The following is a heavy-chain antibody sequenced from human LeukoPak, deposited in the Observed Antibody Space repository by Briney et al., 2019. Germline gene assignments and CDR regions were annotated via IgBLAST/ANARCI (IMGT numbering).Heavy chain of an antibody. V-gene: IGHV1-2*02. CDR3: ATIVTYYYDSSGYYYGWYFDL. D-gene: IGHD3-22*01. Sequence: GASVKVSCKASGYTFTGYYMHWVRQAPGQGLEWMGWINPNSGGTNYAQKFQGRVTMTEDTSTDTAYMELSSLRSEDTAVYYCATIVTYYYDSSGYYYGWYFDLWGRGTLVTVSS. CDR2: INPNSGGT. J-gene: IGHJ2*01. CDR1: GYTFTGYY.